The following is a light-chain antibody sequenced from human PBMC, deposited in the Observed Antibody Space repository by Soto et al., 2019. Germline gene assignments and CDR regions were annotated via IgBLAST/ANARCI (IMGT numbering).Light chain of an antibody. CDR1: QNIDIY. V-gene: IGKV1-39*01. CDR2: GAS. J-gene: IGKJ4*01. Sequence: DIQMTQSPSSLSASVGDRVTITCRASQNIDIYLHWYQQKPGTAPKLLIYGASSLQSGVPSRFSGSGSGTDFNLTIRSLQPEDFATYYCQQTSNTPQTFGGGTQVEIK. CDR3: QQTSNTPQT.